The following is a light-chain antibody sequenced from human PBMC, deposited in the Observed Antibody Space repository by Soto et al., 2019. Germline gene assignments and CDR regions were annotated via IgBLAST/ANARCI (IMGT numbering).Light chain of an antibody. CDR1: QGIGTY. Sequence: DILLTQSPFFLSASVGDRVTITCRASQGIGTYLAWYQHKAGKAPELLIYAASTLQSGVPSRFSGSGSGTEFTLTIGSLQPEDFATYYCQQLNAWPIIFGQGTRLDIK. CDR3: QQLNAWPII. V-gene: IGKV1-9*01. J-gene: IGKJ5*01. CDR2: AAS.